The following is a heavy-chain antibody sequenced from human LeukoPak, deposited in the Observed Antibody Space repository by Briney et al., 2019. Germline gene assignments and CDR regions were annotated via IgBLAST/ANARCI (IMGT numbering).Heavy chain of an antibody. Sequence: SGTLSLTCAVSGGSISSSNWWSWSRQPPGKGLEWIGEINHSGSTNYNPSLKSRVTISVDTSKNQFSLKLSSVTAADTAVYYCARGSDYVWGSYPSWGQGTLVTVSS. D-gene: IGHD3-16*02. CDR2: INHSGST. CDR3: ARGSDYVWGSYPS. CDR1: GGSISSSNW. J-gene: IGHJ5*02. V-gene: IGHV4-4*02.